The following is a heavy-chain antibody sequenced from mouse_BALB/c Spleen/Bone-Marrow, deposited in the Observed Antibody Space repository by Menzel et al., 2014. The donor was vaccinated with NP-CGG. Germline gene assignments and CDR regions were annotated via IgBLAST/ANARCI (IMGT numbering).Heavy chain of an antibody. J-gene: IGHJ2*01. CDR2: IDPANGNT. V-gene: IGHV14-3*02. CDR3: TRGEDY. CDR1: GFNIKDTF. Sequence: EVQLQESGAELVKPGASVKLSCTGSGFNIKDTFMHWVKQRPEQGPEWIGRIDPANGNTKYDPEFQGKATITADTSSNTAYLHLTSLTSEDTAVYYCTRGEDYWGQGTTLAVSS.